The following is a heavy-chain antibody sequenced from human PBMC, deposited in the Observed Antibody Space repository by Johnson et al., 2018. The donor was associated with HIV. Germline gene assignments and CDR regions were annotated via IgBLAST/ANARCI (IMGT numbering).Heavy chain of an antibody. CDR2: ISWNSENV. CDR3: ARGASSSNSFDI. V-gene: IGHV3-9*01. J-gene: IGHJ3*02. CDR1: GFNFEKSA. D-gene: IGHD6-6*01. Sequence: VQLVESGGNLVQPGRSLRLSCAASGFNFEKSAMHWVRQAPGKGLEWVSVISWNSENVGFADSVKGRFTISRDTAKNSLYLQMNSRRVEDTGVYYCARGASSSNSFDIWGQGTMVTVSS.